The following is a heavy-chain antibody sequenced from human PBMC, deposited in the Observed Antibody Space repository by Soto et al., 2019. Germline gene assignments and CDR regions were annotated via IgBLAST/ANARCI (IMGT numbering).Heavy chain of an antibody. CDR2: ISGSGGST. J-gene: IGHJ4*02. Sequence: GGSLRLSCAASGFTFSSYAMSWVRQAPGKGLEWVSAISGSGGSTYYADSVKGRFTISRDNSKNTLYLQMNSLRAEDTAVYYCAGYYDFWSGYFRDDYWGQGTLVTVSS. CDR3: AGYYDFWSGYFRDDY. V-gene: IGHV3-23*01. CDR1: GFTFSSYA. D-gene: IGHD3-3*01.